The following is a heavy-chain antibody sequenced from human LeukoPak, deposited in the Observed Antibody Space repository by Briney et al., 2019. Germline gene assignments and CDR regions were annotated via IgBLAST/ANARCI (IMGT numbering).Heavy chain of an antibody. CDR1: GFTFTSYA. D-gene: IGHD6-6*01. CDR3: AMAANHARQSYFAP. J-gene: IGHJ4*02. V-gene: IGHV3-23*01. Sequence: GGSLRLSCAASGFTFTSYAMNWVRQAPGKGLQWVSSMSTSGGGTYYADSVKGRFTISRDNPKNTLYLQMNSLRAEDTAVYYCAMAANHARQSYFAPWGQGTLVTVSS. CDR2: MSTSGGGT.